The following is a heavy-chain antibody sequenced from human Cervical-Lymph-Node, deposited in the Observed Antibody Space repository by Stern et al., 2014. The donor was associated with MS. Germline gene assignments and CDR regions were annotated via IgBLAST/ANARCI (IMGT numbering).Heavy chain of an antibody. CDR3: AKAYSGIDY. Sequence: EMQLVESGGGLVQPGGSLRLSCAASGFTFSSSAMSWVRQAPGKGLEWVSAIGGSGDSTYYADSVKGRFSISRDNSKNTLYLQMNSLRAEDTAIYYCAKAYSGIDYWGQGTLVTVSS. CDR1: GFTFSSSA. V-gene: IGHV3-23*04. CDR2: IGGSGDST. D-gene: IGHD6-13*01. J-gene: IGHJ4*02.